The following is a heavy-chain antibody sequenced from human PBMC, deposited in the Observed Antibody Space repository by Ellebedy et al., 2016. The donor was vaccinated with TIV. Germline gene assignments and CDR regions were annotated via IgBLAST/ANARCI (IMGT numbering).Heavy chain of an antibody. CDR3: ARYQQQWLDIDY. J-gene: IGHJ4*02. Sequence: PGGSLRLSCAASGFTVSSNYMSWVRQAPGKGLEWVSVIYSGGSTYYADSVKGRFTISRDNSKNTLYLQMNSLRAEDTAVYYCARYQQQWLDIDYWGQGTLVTVSS. CDR1: GFTVSSNY. D-gene: IGHD6-19*01. CDR2: IYSGGST. V-gene: IGHV3-53*01.